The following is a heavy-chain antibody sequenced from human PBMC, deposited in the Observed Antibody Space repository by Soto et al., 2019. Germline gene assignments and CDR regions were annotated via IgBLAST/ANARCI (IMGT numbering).Heavy chain of an antibody. V-gene: IGHV3-53*01. D-gene: IGHD6-6*01. CDR3: ASYSSSSNYGMDV. CDR2: IYSGGST. CDR1: GFTVSSNY. Sequence: GGSLRLSCAASGFTVSSNYMSWVRQAPGKGLEWVSVIYSGGSTYYADSVKGRFTISRDNSKNTLYLQMNSLRAEDTAVYYCASYSSSSNYGMDVWGQGTTVTVSS. J-gene: IGHJ6*02.